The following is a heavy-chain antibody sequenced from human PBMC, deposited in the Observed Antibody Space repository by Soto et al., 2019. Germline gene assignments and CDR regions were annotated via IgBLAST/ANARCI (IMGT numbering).Heavy chain of an antibody. CDR3: AREQEAAAGTMWGDYGMDI. CDR2: ISAYNGNT. J-gene: IGHJ6*02. Sequence: ASVKVSCKASGYTFTSYGISWVRQAPGQGLEWMGWISAYNGNTNYAQKLQGRVTMTTDTATSTAYMELRSLRSDDTAVYYCAREQEAAAGTMWGDYGMDIWGQGTTVTVSS. CDR1: GYTFTSYG. D-gene: IGHD6-13*01. V-gene: IGHV1-18*01.